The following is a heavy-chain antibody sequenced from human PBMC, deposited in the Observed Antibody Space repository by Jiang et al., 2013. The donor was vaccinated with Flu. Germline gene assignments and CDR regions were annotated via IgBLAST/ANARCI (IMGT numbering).Heavy chain of an antibody. J-gene: IGHJ4*02. V-gene: IGHV3-49*05. CDR2: IRSKAYGGTT. CDR1: GFTFGDYA. D-gene: IGHD5-18*01. Sequence: VQLVESGGGLVKPGRSLRLSCTASGFTFGDYAMSWFRQAPGKGLEWVGFIRSKAYGGTTEYAASVKGRFTISRDDSKSIAYLQMNSLKTEDTAVYYCTRVPPLHHDTAMADEIRGPFDYWGQGTLVTVSS. CDR3: TRVPPLHHDTAMADEIRGPFDY.